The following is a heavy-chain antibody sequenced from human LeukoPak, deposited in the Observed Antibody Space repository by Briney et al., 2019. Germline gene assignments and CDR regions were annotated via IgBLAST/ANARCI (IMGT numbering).Heavy chain of an antibody. CDR1: GGSISSSSYY. CDR2: MYYSGST. V-gene: IGHV4-61*05. CDR3: ARGRGSGNYYNYFDF. Sequence: SETLSLTCTVSGGSISSSSYYWGWIRQPPGKGLEWIGYMYYSGSTNYNPSLKSRVTISVDTSKNQFSLKLSSMTAADTAVYYCARGRGSGNYYNYFDFWGQGTLVTVSS. J-gene: IGHJ4*02. D-gene: IGHD3-10*01.